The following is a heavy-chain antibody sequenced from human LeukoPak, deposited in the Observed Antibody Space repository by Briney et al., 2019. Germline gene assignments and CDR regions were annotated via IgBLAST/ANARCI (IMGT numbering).Heavy chain of an antibody. D-gene: IGHD6-13*01. CDR2: INDRGST. CDR3: VRDSRYGSGWFEDGLDF. V-gene: IGHV4-59*02. J-gene: IGHJ6*02. Sequence: PSEILSFTCTVSGDSVRSCYWSWIRQPPGQGLEWLGHINDRGSTNYNPSLQGRVTISIDTSTNQFSLKVNSVTAADTAVYYCVRDSRYGSGWFEDGLDFWGQGTTVTVSS. CDR1: GDSVRSCY.